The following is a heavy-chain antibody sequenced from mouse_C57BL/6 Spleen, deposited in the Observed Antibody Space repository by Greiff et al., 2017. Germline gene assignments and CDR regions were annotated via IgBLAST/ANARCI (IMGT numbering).Heavy chain of an antibody. J-gene: IGHJ3*01. CDR3: ARTGGVVGPFAY. CDR2: INPSNGGT. CDR1: GYTFTSYW. D-gene: IGHD1-1*01. Sequence: QVQLQQPGTELVKPGASVKLSCKASGYTFTSYWMHWVKQRPGQGLEWIGNINPSNGGTNYNEKFKSKATLTVDKSSSTAYMQLSSMTSEDSSVYYCARTGGVVGPFAYWGQGTLVTVSA. V-gene: IGHV1-53*01.